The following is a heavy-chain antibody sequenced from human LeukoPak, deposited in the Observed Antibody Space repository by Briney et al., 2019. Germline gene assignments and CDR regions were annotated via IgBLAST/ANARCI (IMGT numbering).Heavy chain of an antibody. CDR1: VGSISSGNW. V-gene: IGHV4/OR15-8*01. CDR2: IHHNGTR. Sequence: SETLSLTCGVSVGSISSGNWWSWVRQSPEKGLEWSGEIHHNGTRNYNPSLKSRVTISADTFQNHFSLIVTSLTAADTAVYYCATAPILRGEGGEHYRCGMDVWGQGTTVIVSS. J-gene: IGHJ6*02. CDR3: ATAPILRGEGGEHYRCGMDV. D-gene: IGHD2-2*02.